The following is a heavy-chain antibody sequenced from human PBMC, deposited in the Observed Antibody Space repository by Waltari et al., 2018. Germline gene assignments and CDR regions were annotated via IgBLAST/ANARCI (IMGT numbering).Heavy chain of an antibody. J-gene: IGHJ4*02. CDR2: MSSDGIYK. Sequence: QVQLVQSGGGVVQPGRSLRVSCAASGYTFSSTSMPWVRQAPGKGLEWVASMSSDGIYKYYGDSVKGRYTVSRDNSENTLYLQMNSLRAEDTAVYYCARGGCGHLDYWGQGTPVTVSS. CDR1: GYTFSSTS. D-gene: IGHD2-21*01. CDR3: ARGGCGHLDY. V-gene: IGHV3-33*01.